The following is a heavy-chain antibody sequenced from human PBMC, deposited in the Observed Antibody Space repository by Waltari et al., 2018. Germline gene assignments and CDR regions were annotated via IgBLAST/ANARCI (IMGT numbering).Heavy chain of an antibody. V-gene: IGHV1-69*05. CDR1: GATFSSYA. D-gene: IGHD3-10*01. J-gene: IGHJ6*02. Sequence: QAQLVQPGAEVRRPGSPVTVSSRLLGATFSSYASAWLRRAPGQGLEWMGGIIPIFGTANYAQKFQGRVTITTDESTSTAYMELSSLRSEDTAVYYCAGKVQGVSYYYGMDVWGQGTTVTVSS. CDR2: IIPIFGTA. CDR3: AGKVQGVSYYYGMDV.